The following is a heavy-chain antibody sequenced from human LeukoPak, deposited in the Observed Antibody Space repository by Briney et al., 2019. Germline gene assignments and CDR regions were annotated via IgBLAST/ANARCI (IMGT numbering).Heavy chain of an antibody. Sequence: PGGSLRLSCAASGFTFSSYAMSWVRQAPGKGLEWVSAISGSGGSTYYADSVKGRFSISSDNSKNTVFLQMNSLRAEDTAVYYCARGEAFAFDMWGQGTMVTVSS. CDR3: ARGEAFAFDM. V-gene: IGHV3-23*01. J-gene: IGHJ3*02. CDR2: ISGSGGST. CDR1: GFTFSSYA.